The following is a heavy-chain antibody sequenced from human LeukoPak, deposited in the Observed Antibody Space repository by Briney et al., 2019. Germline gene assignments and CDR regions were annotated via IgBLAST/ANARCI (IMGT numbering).Heavy chain of an antibody. D-gene: IGHD1-1*01. CDR2: IYYSGST. CDR1: GYSISSGYY. J-gene: IGHJ5*02. CDR3: ASAGLAGTMFDP. Sequence: SETLSLTCAVSGYSISSGYYWGWIRQPPGKGLEWIGSIYYSGSTYYNPSLKSRVTISVDTSKNQFSLKLSSVTAADTAVYYCASAGLAGTMFDPWGQGTLVTVSS. V-gene: IGHV4-38-2*01.